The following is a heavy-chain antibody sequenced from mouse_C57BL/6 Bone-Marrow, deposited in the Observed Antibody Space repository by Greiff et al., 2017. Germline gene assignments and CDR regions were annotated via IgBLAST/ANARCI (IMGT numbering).Heavy chain of an antibody. Sequence: VQLQQPGAELVMPGASVKLSCKASGYTFTSYWMHWVKQRPGQGLEWIGEIDPSDSYTNYNQKFKGKSTLTVDKSSSTAYMQLSSLTSEDSAVYYSAREAGSYWYLDVWGTGTTVTVSS. CDR3: AREAGSYWYLDV. V-gene: IGHV1-69*01. CDR1: GYTFTSYW. J-gene: IGHJ1*03. CDR2: IDPSDSYT.